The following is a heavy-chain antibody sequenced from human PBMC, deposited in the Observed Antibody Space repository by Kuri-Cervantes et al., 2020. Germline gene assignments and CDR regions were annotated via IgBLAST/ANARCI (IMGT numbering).Heavy chain of an antibody. CDR1: GFTFSNAW. J-gene: IGHJ4*02. Sequence: GESLKISCAASGFTFSNAWMSWVRQAPGKGLEWVGRIKSKTDGETTDYAALVKGRFIISRDDSKNTLYLQMNSLKTEDTAMYYCTTAYFDRSLYGDYFDYWGQGTLVTVSS. CDR2: IKSKTDGETT. V-gene: IGHV3-15*01. CDR3: TTAYFDRSLYGDYFDY. D-gene: IGHD3-9*01.